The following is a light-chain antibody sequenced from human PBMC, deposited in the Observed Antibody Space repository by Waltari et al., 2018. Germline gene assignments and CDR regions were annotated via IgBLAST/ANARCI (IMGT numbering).Light chain of an antibody. CDR3: ATWDDSLTAWV. Sequence: QSVLTQPPSTSGTPGQRVTISCSGSSSNIGPYYVYWYHQLPGTAPKLLIYRNNQRPPGVPSRFSGSKSGTSASLAISGLRSEDEADYYCATWDDSLTAWVFGGGTKLTVL. V-gene: IGLV1-47*01. CDR1: SSNIGPYY. CDR2: RNN. J-gene: IGLJ3*02.